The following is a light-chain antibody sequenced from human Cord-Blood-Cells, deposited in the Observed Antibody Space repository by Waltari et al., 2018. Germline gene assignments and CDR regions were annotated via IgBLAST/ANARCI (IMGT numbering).Light chain of an antibody. Sequence: QSALTQPASVSGSPGQSITISCTGTSSDVGSYNLVSWYQQHPGKAPKRIIYEVSKRPSVVSNRVAGSKSGNTASLTISGLQAEDEADYYCCSYACSSTYVVGTWTKVTVL. J-gene: IGLJ1*01. CDR3: CSYACSSTYV. CDR1: SSDVGSYNL. V-gene: IGLV2-23*02. CDR2: EVS.